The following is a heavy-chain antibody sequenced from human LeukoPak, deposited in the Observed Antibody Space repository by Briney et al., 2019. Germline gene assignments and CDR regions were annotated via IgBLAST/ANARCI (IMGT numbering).Heavy chain of an antibody. CDR3: ARGLVVVDPGPYYFDY. Sequence: GASVKASCKASGGTFSSYAISWVRQAPGQGLEWMGGIIPIFGTANYAQKFQGRVTITADESTSTAYMELSSLRSEDTAVYYCARGLVVVDPGPYYFDYWGQGTLVTVSS. V-gene: IGHV1-69*13. J-gene: IGHJ4*02. CDR2: IIPIFGTA. CDR1: GGTFSSYA. D-gene: IGHD3-22*01.